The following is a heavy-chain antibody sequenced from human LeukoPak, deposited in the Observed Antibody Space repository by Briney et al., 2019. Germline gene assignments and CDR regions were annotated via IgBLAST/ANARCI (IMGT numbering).Heavy chain of an antibody. V-gene: IGHV3-30*02. Sequence: GGSLRLSCAASGFTFSSYGMHWVRQGPGKGLEWVAFIRYDGSNKYYADSVKGRFTISRDNSKNTLYLQMNSLRAEDTAVYYCAKTYSDDAPLFDYWGQGTLVTVSS. CDR3: AKTYSDDAPLFDY. J-gene: IGHJ4*02. CDR2: IRYDGSNK. CDR1: GFTFSSYG. D-gene: IGHD4-17*01.